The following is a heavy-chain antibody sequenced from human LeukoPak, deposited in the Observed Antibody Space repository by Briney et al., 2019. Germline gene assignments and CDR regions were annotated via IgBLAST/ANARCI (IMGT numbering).Heavy chain of an antibody. CDR1: GFTFSSYA. CDR2: MKQNGSEK. J-gene: IGHJ4*02. CDR3: AKARTTSVRGGFVLDN. D-gene: IGHD1-14*01. Sequence: GKSLRLSCAASGFTFSSYAMSWVRQAPGKGLEWVANMKQNGSEKYYVDSVKGRFTISRDNAKSSLYLQMNSLRADDTAMYYCAKARTTSVRGGFVLDNWGQGTLVTVSS. V-gene: IGHV3-7*03.